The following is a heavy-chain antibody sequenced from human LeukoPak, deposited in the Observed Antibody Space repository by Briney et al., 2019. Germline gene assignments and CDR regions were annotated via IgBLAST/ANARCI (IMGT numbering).Heavy chain of an antibody. CDR1: GFTFSSYW. V-gene: IGHV3-74*01. Sequence: GGSLRLSCAASGFTFSSYWMHWVRQAPGKGLVWVSRINSDGSSTSYADSVKGRFTISRDNAKNSLYLQMNSLRAEDTAVYYCARTRFLEWLPPLGAFDIWGQGTMVTVSS. J-gene: IGHJ3*02. CDR2: INSDGSST. CDR3: ARTRFLEWLPPLGAFDI. D-gene: IGHD3-3*01.